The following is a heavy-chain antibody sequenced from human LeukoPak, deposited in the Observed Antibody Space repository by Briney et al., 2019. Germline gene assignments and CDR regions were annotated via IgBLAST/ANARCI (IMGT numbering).Heavy chain of an antibody. Sequence: GGSLRLSCAASGFTFSNYDMHWVRQAPGKGLEWVAVISYDGTNRYYADSVKGRFTISRDNSKNTLHLQMNSLRAEDTAVYYCAKDDRGNEAPFDYWGQGTLVTVSS. CDR3: AKDDRGNEAPFDY. CDR2: ISYDGTNR. CDR1: GFTFSNYD. J-gene: IGHJ4*02. V-gene: IGHV3-30*18.